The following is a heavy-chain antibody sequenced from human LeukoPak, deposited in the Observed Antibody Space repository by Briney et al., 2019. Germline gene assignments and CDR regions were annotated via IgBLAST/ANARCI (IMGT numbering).Heavy chain of an antibody. D-gene: IGHD5-18*01. Sequence: PGGSLRLSCAGSGFTFNNYAMSWVRQTPRKGLEWVSTISISGDGTYYADPVKGRFTMSRDNSKNTLSLQVSSLRTEDTAVYYCAKDRYSYAFEYSDSWGQGTLVTVSS. V-gene: IGHV3-23*01. CDR2: ISISGDGT. CDR1: GFTFNNYA. CDR3: AKDRYSYAFEYSDS. J-gene: IGHJ4*02.